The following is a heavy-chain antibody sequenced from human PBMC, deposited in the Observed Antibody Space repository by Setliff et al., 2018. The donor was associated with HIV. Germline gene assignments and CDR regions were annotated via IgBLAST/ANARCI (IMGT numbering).Heavy chain of an antibody. CDR2: ISWNNFPI. D-gene: IGHD3-22*01. J-gene: IGHJ4*02. V-gene: IGHV3-9*01. Sequence: SLRLSCAASGFSFQDYAIHWVRQVPGKGLEWVSGISWNNFPIGSADSVRGRFTVSRDNAKNSAYLQMDSLRPEDTAFYFCAKDGPHDRGGRYYSALDSWGQGTLVTVSS. CDR3: AKDGPHDRGGRYYSALDS. CDR1: GFSFQDYA.